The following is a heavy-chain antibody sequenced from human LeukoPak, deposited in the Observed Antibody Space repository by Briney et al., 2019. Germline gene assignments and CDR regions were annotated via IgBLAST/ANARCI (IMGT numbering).Heavy chain of an antibody. Sequence: PGGSLRLSCAASGFTFSNAWMSWVRQAPGKGLEWVGRIKSKTDGGTTDYAAPVKGRFTISRDDSKNTLYLQMNSLKTEDTAVYYCTTSDYYSGSYSLRGMDVWGQGTTVTVSS. D-gene: IGHD1-26*01. V-gene: IGHV3-15*01. CDR1: GFTFSNAW. CDR2: IKSKTDGGTT. J-gene: IGHJ6*02. CDR3: TTSDYYSGSYSLRGMDV.